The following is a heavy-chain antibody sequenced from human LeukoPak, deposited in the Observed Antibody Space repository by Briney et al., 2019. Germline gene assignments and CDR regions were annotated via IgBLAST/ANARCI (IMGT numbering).Heavy chain of an antibody. V-gene: IGHV4-59*08. Sequence: LETLSLTCTVTGGSTSSYYWSWLRQSPGKGPEWIGYIYHSGNTNYNPSLKSRLTISVARSKNQISLKLTSVTAADTAMYYCARSSSGWDFLDSFDPWGQGTLVTVSS. CDR1: GGSTSSYY. J-gene: IGHJ5*02. CDR2: IYHSGNT. D-gene: IGHD6-19*01. CDR3: ARSSSGWDFLDSFDP.